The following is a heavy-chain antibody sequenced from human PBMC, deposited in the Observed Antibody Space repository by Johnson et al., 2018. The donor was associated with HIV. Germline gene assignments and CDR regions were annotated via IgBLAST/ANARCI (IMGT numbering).Heavy chain of an antibody. V-gene: IGHV3-30*04. J-gene: IGHJ3*02. CDR2: ISFDGTKK. CDR1: GFTFSNYP. CDR3: ARVPPFGTHPDGAFDI. Sequence: MQLVESGGGVVRPGRSLRLSCAASGFTFSNYPMHWVRQAPGKGLEWVAVISFDGTKKYYADSVKGRFTISRDNAKNLLYLQMNSLRAEDTAVYYCARVPPFGTHPDGAFDIWGQGTMVTVSS. D-gene: IGHD1-1*01.